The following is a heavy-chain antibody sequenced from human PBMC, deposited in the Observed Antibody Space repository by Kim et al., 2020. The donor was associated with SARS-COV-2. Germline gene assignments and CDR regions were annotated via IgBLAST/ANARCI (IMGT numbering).Heavy chain of an antibody. CDR3: ARATSAALGNFDY. D-gene: IGHD3-10*01. CDR1: GGSISSGGYH. CDR2: IYYSVST. V-gene: IGHV4-31*03. J-gene: IGHJ4*02. Sequence: SETLSLTCTVSGGSISSGGYHWSWIRQHPGKGLEWIGYIYYSVSTYYTPSLKSRVTISLDTSKNQFSLKLSSVTAADTAVNYCARATSAALGNFDYLGQG.